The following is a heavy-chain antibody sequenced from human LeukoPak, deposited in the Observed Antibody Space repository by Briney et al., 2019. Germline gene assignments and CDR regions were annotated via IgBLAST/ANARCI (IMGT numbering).Heavy chain of an antibody. CDR2: INPNSGGT. D-gene: IGHD6-19*01. Sequence: GASVKVSCKASGYTFTGYYMHWVRQAPGQGLEWMGRINPNSGGTNYAQKFQGRVTMTRDTSISTAYMELSRLRSDDTAVYYCARSTRQWLVPYSTNYFDYWGQGTLVTVSS. CDR3: ARSTRQWLVPYSTNYFDY. V-gene: IGHV1-2*06. CDR1: GYTFTGYY. J-gene: IGHJ4*02.